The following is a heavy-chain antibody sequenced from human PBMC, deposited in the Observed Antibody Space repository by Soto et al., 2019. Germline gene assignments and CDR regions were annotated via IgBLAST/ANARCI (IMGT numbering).Heavy chain of an antibody. CDR1: GYTFTGFY. J-gene: IGHJ3*02. CDR2: INPDSGGT. D-gene: IGHD2-2*01. V-gene: IGHV1-2*04. CDR3: AREGGYCSSTSCHRGAFDI. Sequence: ASVKVSCNASGYTFTGFYIHWVRQAPGQGLEWMGWINPDSGGTNYAQKFQGWVTMTRDTSISTAYMELSRLRSDDTAVYYCAREGGYCSSTSCHRGAFDIWGQGTMVTVSS.